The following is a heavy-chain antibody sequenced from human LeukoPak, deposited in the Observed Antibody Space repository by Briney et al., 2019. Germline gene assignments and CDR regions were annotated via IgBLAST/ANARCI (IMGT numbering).Heavy chain of an antibody. CDR3: VREGCSSSSCWSGYYYYYMDV. CDR1: GFTFSNYN. CDR2: INSSSSYI. J-gene: IGHJ6*03. D-gene: IGHD2-2*01. Sequence: GGSLRLSCAASGFTFSNYNMNWVRQAPGKGLEWVSSINSSSSYIYYADSVKGRFTISRDNAKNSLYLRMSSLRAEDTAVYYCVREGCSSSSCWSGYYYYYMDVWGKGTTVTTSS. V-gene: IGHV3-21*01.